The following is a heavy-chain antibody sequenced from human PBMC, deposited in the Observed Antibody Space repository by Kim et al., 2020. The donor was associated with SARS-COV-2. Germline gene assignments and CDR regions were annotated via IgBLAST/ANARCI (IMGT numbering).Heavy chain of an antibody. J-gene: IGHJ4*02. CDR3: ARAVRGYSGYDGV. Sequence: SVKVSCKASGGTFSSYAISWVRQAPGQGLEWMGRIIPILGIANYAQKFQGRVTITADKSTSTAYMELSSLRSEDTAVYYCARAVRGYSGYDGVWGQGTLVTVSS. D-gene: IGHD5-12*01. V-gene: IGHV1-69*04. CDR2: IIPILGIA. CDR1: GGTFSSYA.